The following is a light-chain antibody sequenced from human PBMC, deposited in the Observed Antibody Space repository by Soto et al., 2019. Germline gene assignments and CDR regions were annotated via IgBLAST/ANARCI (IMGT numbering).Light chain of an antibody. CDR1: QTINSW. CDR2: KAS. V-gene: IGKV1-5*03. CDR3: QQYKNWPRT. Sequence: DIQMTQSPSTLSASVGDRVTITCRASQTINSWLAWYQQKPGKAPKLLIYKASSLESGVPSRFSGSGSGTEFTLIISSLQPEDFAVYYCQQYKNWPRTFGQGTKVDI. J-gene: IGKJ1*01.